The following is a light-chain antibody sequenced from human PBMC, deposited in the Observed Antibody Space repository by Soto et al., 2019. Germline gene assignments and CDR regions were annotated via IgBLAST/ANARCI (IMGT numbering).Light chain of an antibody. V-gene: IGKV3-20*01. CDR3: QQYGSSPWT. J-gene: IGKJ1*01. Sequence: EIVLTESPVTLSLARGERSTRSCMASQSVSSSYLVWHQQKPGQAPRLLIYAASRRATGIPDRFSGSGSGTDFTLTISRLEPEDFAVYYCQQYGSSPWTFGQGTKVDIK. CDR2: AAS. CDR1: QSVSSSY.